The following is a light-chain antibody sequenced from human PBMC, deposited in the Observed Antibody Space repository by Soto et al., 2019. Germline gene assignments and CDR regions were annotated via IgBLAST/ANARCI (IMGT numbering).Light chain of an antibody. V-gene: IGLV2-11*01. CDR2: DVP. Sequence: QSALTQPRSVSESPGQSVTISCTGTSSDVGGYNYVSWYQRHPGKAPKLIISDVPKRPSGVPDRFSGSKSGNTASLTISGLQAEDEADYDCCSYAGSDILIFGGGTKLTVL. CDR1: SSDVGGYNY. CDR3: CSYAGSDILI. J-gene: IGLJ2*01.